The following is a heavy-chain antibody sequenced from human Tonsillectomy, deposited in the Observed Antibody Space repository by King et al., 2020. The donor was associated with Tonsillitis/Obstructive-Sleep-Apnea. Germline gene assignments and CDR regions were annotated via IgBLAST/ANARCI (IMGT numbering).Heavy chain of an antibody. V-gene: IGHV3-15*01. D-gene: IGHD3-3*01. CDR1: GFTFSNAW. CDR2: IKSKTDGGTT. J-gene: IGHJ6*03. CDR3: TKPSYYDFWSGYYTEDYYYYMDV. Sequence: VQLVESGGGLVKPGGSLRLSCAASGFTFSNAWMSWVRQAPGKGLEWVGRIKSKTDGGTTDYAAPVKGRFTISRDDSKNTLYLQMNSLKTEDTAVYYCTKPSYYDFWSGYYTEDYYYYMDVWGKGTTVTVSS.